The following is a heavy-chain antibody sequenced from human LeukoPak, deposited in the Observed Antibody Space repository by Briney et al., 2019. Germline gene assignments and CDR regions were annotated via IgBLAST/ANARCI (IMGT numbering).Heavy chain of an antibody. D-gene: IGHD2-15*01. CDR1: GGSFSGYY. Sequence: PSETLSLTCAVYGGSFSGYYWSWIRQPPGKGLEWIGEINHSGSTNYNPSLKSRVTISVDTSKNQFSLKLSSVTAADTAVYYCARGGLGYCSGGSCYGIRYYYGMDVWGQGTTVTVS. CDR2: INHSGST. V-gene: IGHV4-34*01. CDR3: ARGGLGYCSGGSCYGIRYYYGMDV. J-gene: IGHJ6*02.